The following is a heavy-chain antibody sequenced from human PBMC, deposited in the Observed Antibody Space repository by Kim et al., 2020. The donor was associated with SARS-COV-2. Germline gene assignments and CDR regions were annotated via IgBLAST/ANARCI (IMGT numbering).Heavy chain of an antibody. CDR2: T. CDR3: ASRRGTMMGDI. J-gene: IGHJ3*02. D-gene: IGHD3-22*01. V-gene: IGHV1-46*01. Sequence: TSYARKFQGRVTMTRDTATSTVYMELSSLRSEDTAVYYCASRRGTMMGDIWGQGTMVTVSS.